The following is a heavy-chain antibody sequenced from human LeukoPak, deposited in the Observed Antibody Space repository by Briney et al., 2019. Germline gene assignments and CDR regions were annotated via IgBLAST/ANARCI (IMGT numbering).Heavy chain of an antibody. Sequence: ASVKVSCKASGYTFTSYGISWVRQAPGQGLEWMGWISAYNGNTNYAQKLQGRVTVTTDTSTSTAYMELRSLRSDDTAVYYCARGPPAYYDFWSGYYPFDYYGMDVWGQGTTVTVSS. CDR2: ISAYNGNT. V-gene: IGHV1-18*01. CDR3: ARGPPAYYDFWSGYYPFDYYGMDV. CDR1: GYTFTSYG. J-gene: IGHJ6*02. D-gene: IGHD3-3*01.